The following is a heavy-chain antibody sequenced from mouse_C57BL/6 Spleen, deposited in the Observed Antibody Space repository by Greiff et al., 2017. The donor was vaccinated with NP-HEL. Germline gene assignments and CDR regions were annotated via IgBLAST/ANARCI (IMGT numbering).Heavy chain of an antibody. D-gene: IGHD4-1*01. J-gene: IGHJ1*03. CDR3: ARLGGDWYFDV. CDR1: GYAFSSSW. CDR2: IYPGDGDT. V-gene: IGHV1-82*01. Sequence: VQLQQSGPELVKPGASVKISCKASGYAFSSSWVNWVKQRPGKGLEWIGRIYPGDGDTNYNGKFKGKATLTADKSSSTAYMQLSSLTSEDSAVYVCARLGGDWYFDVWGTGTTVTVSS.